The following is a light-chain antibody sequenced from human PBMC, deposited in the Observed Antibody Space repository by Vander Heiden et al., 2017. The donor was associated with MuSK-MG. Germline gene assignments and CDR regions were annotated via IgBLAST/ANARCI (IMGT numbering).Light chain of an antibody. V-gene: IGKV4-1*01. CDR2: WAS. CDR1: QSVLYTSNNKNY. Sequence: DIVMTQSPDSLDVSLGERATINCKSSQSVLYTSNNKNYLAWYQQKPGQPPKLLIYWASVRESGVPDRFSGSGSGTDFTLTISTLQAADVALYFCQQYYTTPLTFGGGTSVEI. J-gene: IGKJ4*01. CDR3: QQYYTTPLT.